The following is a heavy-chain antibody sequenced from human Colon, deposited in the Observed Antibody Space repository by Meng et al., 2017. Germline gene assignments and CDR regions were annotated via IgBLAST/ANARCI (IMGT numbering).Heavy chain of an antibody. CDR1: GGTFSS. Sequence: QVQLVHSGAEMQKPGSSVKVSCKASGGTFSSFTPGCDRPLDKGLTEWEGIHAQKFQGRVTMTRNISISTAYMELSSLRSEDTAVYYCARSIRYSSGKETFDNWGQGTLVTVSS. V-gene: IGHV1-69*06. D-gene: IGHD6-19*01. CDR3: ARSIRYSSGKETFDN. J-gene: IGHJ4*02.